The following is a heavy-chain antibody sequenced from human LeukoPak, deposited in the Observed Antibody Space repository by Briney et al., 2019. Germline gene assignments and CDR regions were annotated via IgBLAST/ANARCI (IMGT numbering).Heavy chain of an antibody. CDR3: ARVHGNSGYYSYFDY. Sequence: ASVKVSCKASGYTFTSYYMHWVRQAPGQGLEWMGIINPSGGSTSYAQKFQGRVTMTRDTSTSTVYMELSSLRSEDTAVYYCARVHGNSGYYSYFDYWGQGTLVTVSS. CDR2: INPSGGST. D-gene: IGHD3-22*01. V-gene: IGHV1-46*01. CDR1: GYTFTSYY. J-gene: IGHJ4*02.